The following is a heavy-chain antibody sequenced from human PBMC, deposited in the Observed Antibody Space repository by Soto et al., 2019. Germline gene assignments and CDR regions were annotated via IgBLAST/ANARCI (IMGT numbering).Heavy chain of an antibody. J-gene: IGHJ6*02. CDR2: ISYDGSNK. CDR1: GFTFSSYA. Sequence: QVQLVESGGGVVQPGRSLRLSCAASGFTFSSYAMHWVRQAPGKGLEWVAVISYDGSNKYYADSVKGRFTISRDNSKNTLYLQMNSLRAEDTAVYYCARDQQDTDYYGMDVWGQGTTVTVSS. CDR3: ARDQQDTDYYGMDV. V-gene: IGHV3-30-3*01.